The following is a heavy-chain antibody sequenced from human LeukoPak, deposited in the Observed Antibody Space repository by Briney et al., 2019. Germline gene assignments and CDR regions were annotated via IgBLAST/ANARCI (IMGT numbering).Heavy chain of an antibody. CDR3: ARGFGQLHY. CDR1: GFSFSNYW. D-gene: IGHD3-10*01. CDR2: IKQDGSDK. Sequence: GSLKLSCTASGFSFSNYWMSWVRQASGEGLEWVANIKQDGSDKYSVDSVEGRFTIPRDNARNSLYLQINSLRAEDTAVYYCARGFGQLHYWGQGTLVTVSS. J-gene: IGHJ4*02. V-gene: IGHV3-7*01.